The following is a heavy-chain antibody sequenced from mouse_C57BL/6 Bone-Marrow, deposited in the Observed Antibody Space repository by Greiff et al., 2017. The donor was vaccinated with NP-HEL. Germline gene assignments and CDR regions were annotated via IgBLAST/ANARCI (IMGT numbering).Heavy chain of an antibody. D-gene: IGHD1-1*02. CDR1: GYSITSGYY. Sequence: EVQLVESGPGLVKPSQSLSLTCSVTGYSITSGYYWNWIRQFPGNKLEWMGYISYDGSNNYNPSLKNRISITRDTSKNQFFLKLNSVTTEDTATYYCARGRGSYYWGQGTTLTVSS. J-gene: IGHJ2*01. CDR3: ARGRGSYY. V-gene: IGHV3-6*01. CDR2: ISYDGSN.